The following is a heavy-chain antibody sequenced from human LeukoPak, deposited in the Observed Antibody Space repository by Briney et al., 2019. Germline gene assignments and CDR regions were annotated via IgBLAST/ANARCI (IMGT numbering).Heavy chain of an antibody. J-gene: IGHJ6*03. D-gene: IGHD3-10*01. CDR1: GFTFSNYW. CDR2: IKQDGSEK. V-gene: IGHV3-7*01. Sequence: GGSLRLSCAASGFTFSNYWMSWVGPAPGRGLEGVANIKQDGSEKYYLDSVKGRFTISRDNSKNTLYLQMNSLRAEDTAVYYCAKGTWFGELVYYYYMDVWGKGTTVTISS. CDR3: AKGTWFGELVYYYYMDV.